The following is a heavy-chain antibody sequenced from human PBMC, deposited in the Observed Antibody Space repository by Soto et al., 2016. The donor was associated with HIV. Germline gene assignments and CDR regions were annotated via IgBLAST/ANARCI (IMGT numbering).Heavy chain of an antibody. CDR3: ARAETYSSSYQD. CDR1: EFTFRTYS. J-gene: IGHJ4*02. CDR2: ISRSSTYI. Sequence: EVQLAESGGGLVKPGESLRLSCTGSEFTFRTYSMNWVRQAPGKGLEWVSSISRSSTYIYYADSVKGRFTISRDNAKNLLYLQMNSLRAEDTAVYYCARAETYSSSYQDWGQGTLVTVSS. D-gene: IGHD6-13*01. V-gene: IGHV3-21*01.